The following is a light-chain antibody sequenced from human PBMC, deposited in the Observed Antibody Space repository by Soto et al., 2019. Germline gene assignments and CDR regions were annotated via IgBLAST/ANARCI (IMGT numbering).Light chain of an antibody. V-gene: IGLV1-40*01. CDR1: SSNIGAGYD. Sequence: QSVLTQPPSVSGAPGQRVTISCTGSSSNIGAGYDVHWYQQLPGTAPKLLIYGNSNRPSGVPDRFSGSKSCTSASLAITGLRAEDEADYYCQSYDISLSGWVFGGGTKLTVL. CDR2: GNS. CDR3: QSYDISLSGWV. J-gene: IGLJ3*02.